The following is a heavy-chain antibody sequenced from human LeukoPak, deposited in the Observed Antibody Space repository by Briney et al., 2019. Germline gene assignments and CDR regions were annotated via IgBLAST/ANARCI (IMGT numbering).Heavy chain of an antibody. D-gene: IGHD6-13*01. CDR2: IYYSGTT. J-gene: IGHJ4*02. CDR1: GGSPSSYY. Sequence: PSETLSLTCTVSGGSPSSYYWSWIRQPPGKGLEWIGYIYYSGTTNYNPSLKSRVTISVDTSKNQFSLKLSSVTAADTAVYYCARGVYIAAAQYGYWGQGTLVTVSS. V-gene: IGHV4-59*01. CDR3: ARGVYIAAAQYGY.